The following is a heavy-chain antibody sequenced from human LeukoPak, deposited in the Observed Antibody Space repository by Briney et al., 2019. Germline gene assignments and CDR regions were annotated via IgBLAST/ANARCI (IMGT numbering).Heavy chain of an antibody. CDR3: ASEGVAAAGTIDY. V-gene: IGHV3-21*05. CDR1: GFTFSSYS. CDR2: ISSTSSYI. D-gene: IGHD6-13*01. J-gene: IGHJ4*02. Sequence: GGSLRLSCAASGFTFSSYSMNWVRQPPGKGLEWVSYISSTSSYIHYADAVKGRVTISRDNAKKSLFLQMNSLRTEDTAVYYCASEGVAAAGTIDYWGQGTLVTVSS.